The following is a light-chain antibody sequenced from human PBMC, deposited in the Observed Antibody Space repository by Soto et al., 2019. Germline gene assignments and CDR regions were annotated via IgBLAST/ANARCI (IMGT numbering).Light chain of an antibody. V-gene: IGLV1-40*01. CDR3: QSYDSSLSGSWV. Sequence: QSVLTQPPSVSGAPGQRVTISCTGSSSNIGAGYDVHWYQQLPGTAPKLLTYGNSNRPSGVPDRFSGSKSGTSASLAITGLQGEDEADYSCQSYDSSLSGSWVFGGGTELAVL. CDR2: GNS. CDR1: SSNIGAGYD. J-gene: IGLJ3*02.